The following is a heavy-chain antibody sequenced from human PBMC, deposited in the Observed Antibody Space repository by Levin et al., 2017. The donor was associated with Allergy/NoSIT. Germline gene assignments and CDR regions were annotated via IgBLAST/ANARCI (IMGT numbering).Heavy chain of an antibody. CDR2: ISYDGSNE. D-gene: IGHD3-10*01. V-gene: IGHV3-30-3*01. CDR1: GFTFSSYA. J-gene: IGHJ6*02. Sequence: GSLRLSCAASGFTFSSYAMHWVRQAPGKGLEWVAVISYDGSNEYYADSVKGRFTISRDNSKNTLSLQMNNLRPEDTALYYCAREPYFYYFYYTMDVWGQGTTVTVSS. CDR3: AREPYFYYFYYTMDV.